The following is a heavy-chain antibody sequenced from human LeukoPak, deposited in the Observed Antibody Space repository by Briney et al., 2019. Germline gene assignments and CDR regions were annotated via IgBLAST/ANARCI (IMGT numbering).Heavy chain of an antibody. D-gene: IGHD2-15*01. V-gene: IGHV4-34*01. Sequence: SETLSLTCAVYGGSFSGYYWSWIRQPPGKGLEWIGEINHSGSTNYNPSLKSRVTISVDTSKNQFSLKLSSVTAADTAVYYCARAEIGYCSGGSCYSYFQHWGQGTLVTVSS. CDR1: GGSFSGYY. CDR3: ARAEIGYCSGGSCYSYFQH. J-gene: IGHJ1*01. CDR2: INHSGST.